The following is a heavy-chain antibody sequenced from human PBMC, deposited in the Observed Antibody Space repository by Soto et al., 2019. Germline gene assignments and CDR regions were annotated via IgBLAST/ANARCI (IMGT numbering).Heavy chain of an antibody. Sequence: QITLKESGPTLVKPTETLTLTCTFSGFSLTTSGVGVGWIRQPPGKALEWLALIYWDDDKLYSPSLKSRLSITKDISKKQVVLTMTNMDPVDTGTYYCAHRPVAAAENWDDPWGQGTRVTVSP. V-gene: IGHV2-5*02. D-gene: IGHD6-13*01. CDR1: GFSLTTSGVG. J-gene: IGHJ5*02. CDR3: AHRPVAAAENWDDP. CDR2: IYWDDDK.